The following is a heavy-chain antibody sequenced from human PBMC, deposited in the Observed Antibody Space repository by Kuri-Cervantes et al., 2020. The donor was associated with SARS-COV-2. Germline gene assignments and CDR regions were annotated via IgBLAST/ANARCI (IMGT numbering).Heavy chain of an antibody. CDR1: GFVFSDYF. J-gene: IGHJ4*02. V-gene: IGHV4-34*01. CDR2: INHSGST. D-gene: IGHD4-17*01. Sequence: GSLRLSCAASGFVFSDYFMHWVRQAPGKGLEWIGEINHSGSTNYNPSLKSRVTISVDTSKNQFSLKLSSVTAADTAVYYCARGGRSGDYVSGDSFDYWGQGTLVTVSS. CDR3: ARGGRSGDYVSGDSFDY.